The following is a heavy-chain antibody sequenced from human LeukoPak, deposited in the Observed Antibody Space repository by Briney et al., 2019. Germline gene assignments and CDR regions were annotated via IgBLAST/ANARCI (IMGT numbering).Heavy chain of an antibody. CDR2: IIPIFGTA. J-gene: IGHJ5*01. CDR1: RGTFSSYA. Sequence: SVKVSCKASRGTFSSYAISWVRQAPGQGREWMGWIIPIFGTANYAQKFQDRVTMTRGPSISTAYIEMSRLRSDDTAVYDEDTDHNDSANAVYSIPLGWFDSWGQGTLVTVST. D-gene: IGHD6-13*01. CDR3: DTDHNDSANAVYSIPLGWFDS. V-gene: IGHV1-69*05.